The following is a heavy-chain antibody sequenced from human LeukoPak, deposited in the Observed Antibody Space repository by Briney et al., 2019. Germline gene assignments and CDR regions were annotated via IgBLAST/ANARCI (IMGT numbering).Heavy chain of an antibody. D-gene: IGHD3-10*01. V-gene: IGHV4-59*01. CDR1: GGSISSYY. CDR2: IYYSGST. CDR3: ARGYYGSGLNWFDP. J-gene: IGHJ5*02. Sequence: PSETLSLTCTVSGGSISSYYWSWIRQPPGKGLEWIGYIYYSGSTNYNPSLKSRVTISVDTSKNQFSLKLSSVTAADTAEYYCARGYYGSGLNWFDPWGQGTLVTVSS.